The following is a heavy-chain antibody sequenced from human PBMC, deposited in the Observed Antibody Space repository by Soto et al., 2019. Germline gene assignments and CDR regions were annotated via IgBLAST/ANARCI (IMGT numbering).Heavy chain of an antibody. CDR2: VSGGGGST. J-gene: IGHJ6*02. D-gene: IGHD3-3*01. CDR3: AKTIRGTTYYYGLDV. CDR1: GFTFSNYA. V-gene: IGHV3-23*01. Sequence: EVQLLESGGGLVQPGGSLRLSCAASGFTFSNYAMSWFSQAPGKGLEWVSAVSGGGGSTYYADSVKDRLTISRDNSKNTLYLQMNSLRVEDTAVYYCAKTIRGTTYYYGLDVWGQGTTVTVSS.